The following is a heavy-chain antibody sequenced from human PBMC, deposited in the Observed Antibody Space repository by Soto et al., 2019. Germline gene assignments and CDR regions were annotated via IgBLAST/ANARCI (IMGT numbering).Heavy chain of an antibody. CDR1: GFTFSSYW. CDR2: IKQDGSEK. Sequence: EVQLVESGGGLVQPGGSLRLSCAASGFTFSSYWMSWFRQAPGKGLEWVANIKQDGSEKYSVDSVKGRFTISRDNAKNSLYLHMISLRAEDTAIYYCAKIRLLTTVDYWGQGTLVTVSS. D-gene: IGHD4-17*01. V-gene: IGHV3-7*01. J-gene: IGHJ4*02. CDR3: AKIRLLTTVDY.